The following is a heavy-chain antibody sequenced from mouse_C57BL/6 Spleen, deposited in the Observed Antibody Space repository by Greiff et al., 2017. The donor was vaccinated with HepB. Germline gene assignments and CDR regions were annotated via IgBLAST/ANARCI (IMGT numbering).Heavy chain of an antibody. CDR1: GFTFSDYY. J-gene: IGHJ2*01. V-gene: IGHV5-16*01. CDR3: ARGDYYGSSLYFDY. CDR2: INYDGSST. D-gene: IGHD1-1*01. Sequence: EVQRVESEGGLVQPGRSMKLSCTASGFTFSDYYMAWVRQVPEKGLEWVANINYDGSSTYYLDSLKSRFIISRDNAKNILYLQMSSLKSEDTATYYCARGDYYGSSLYFDYWGQGTTLTVSS.